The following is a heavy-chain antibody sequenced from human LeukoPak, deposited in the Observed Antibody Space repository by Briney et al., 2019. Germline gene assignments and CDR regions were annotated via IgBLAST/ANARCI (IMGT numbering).Heavy chain of an antibody. J-gene: IGHJ4*02. Sequence: GGSLRLSCAASGFTFSSYAMHWVRQAPGKGLEWVAVISYDGSNKYYADSVKGRFTISRDNSKNTLYLQMNSLRAEDTAVYYCAREDEVVTPYFDYWGQGTLVTVSS. CDR1: GFTFSSYA. CDR3: AREDEVVTPYFDY. CDR2: ISYDGSNK. D-gene: IGHD4-23*01. V-gene: IGHV3-30-3*01.